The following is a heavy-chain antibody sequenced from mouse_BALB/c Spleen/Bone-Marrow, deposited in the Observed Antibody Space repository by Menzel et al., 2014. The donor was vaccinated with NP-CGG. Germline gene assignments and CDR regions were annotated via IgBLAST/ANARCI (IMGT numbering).Heavy chain of an antibody. CDR2: IDPSTSET. CDR1: DYTFTTYW. J-gene: IGHJ4*01. CDR3: ARRTLAMDY. V-gene: IGHV1-52*01. Sequence: VQLQQSGPDLVRPGSSVKMSCKASDYTFTTYWMHWVKQRPGQGLEWIGMIDPSTSETRLNQKFKDKATLIVDKSSDTAYMQLSSLTSEDSAVYYCARRTLAMDYWGQGTSVTVSS.